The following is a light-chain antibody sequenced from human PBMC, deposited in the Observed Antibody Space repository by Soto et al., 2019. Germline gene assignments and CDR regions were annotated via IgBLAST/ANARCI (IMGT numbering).Light chain of an antibody. V-gene: IGKV1-17*01. CDR1: QGIRND. Sequence: DVQLTQSPSSLSASVGDRVTITSMASQGIRNDLGWYQQKPGKAPKRLIYAASSLPSGVPSRFSGSGSGTEFTLTISSLQPDDFATYYCQQYNSYSRTFGQGTKVDIK. CDR2: AAS. J-gene: IGKJ1*01. CDR3: QQYNSYSRT.